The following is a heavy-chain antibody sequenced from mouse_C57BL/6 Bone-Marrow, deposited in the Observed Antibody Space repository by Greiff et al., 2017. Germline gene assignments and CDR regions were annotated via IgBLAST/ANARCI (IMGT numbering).Heavy chain of an antibody. CDR1: GFNIKDDY. V-gene: IGHV14-4*01. CDR2: IDPGNGDT. D-gene: IGHD2-1*01. J-gene: IGHJ4*01. Sequence: EVQLQQSGAELVRPGASVKLSCTASGFNIKDDYMHWVKQRPEQGLEWIGWIDPGNGDTEYASKFQGKATITADTSSNTAYLQLSSLTSEDTAVYYCTTAYGNYVDYAMDYWGQGTSVTVSS. CDR3: TTAYGNYVDYAMDY.